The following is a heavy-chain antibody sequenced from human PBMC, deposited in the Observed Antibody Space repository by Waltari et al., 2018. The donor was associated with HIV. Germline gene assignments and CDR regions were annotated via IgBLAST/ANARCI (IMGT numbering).Heavy chain of an antibody. D-gene: IGHD6-19*01. CDR2: ISYSGST. CDR3: ASLYSSDGWFDP. V-gene: IGHV4-59*01. Sequence: QVQLQESDPGLVKPSETLSLTCTVSGGSISSYYCTWIRQPPGKGLEWIGYISYSGSTNYNPSLKSRVTISVDTSKNQFSLKLSSVSAADTAVYYCASLYSSDGWFDPWGQGTLVTVSS. J-gene: IGHJ5*02. CDR1: GGSISSYY.